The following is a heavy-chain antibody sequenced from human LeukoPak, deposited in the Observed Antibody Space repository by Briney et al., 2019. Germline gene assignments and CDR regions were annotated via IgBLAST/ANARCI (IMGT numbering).Heavy chain of an antibody. CDR2: ISGSGGRT. D-gene: IGHD5-18*01. J-gene: IGHJ4*02. CDR1: GFTFSSYA. Sequence: GGSLRLSCAASGFTFSSYAMSRVRQAPGKGPEWVSAISGSGGRTYYADSVKGRFTVSRDNSRNTLYLQMNCLRAEDTAVYYCTASPHPFDYWGQGTLVTVSS. CDR3: TASPHPFDY. V-gene: IGHV3-23*01.